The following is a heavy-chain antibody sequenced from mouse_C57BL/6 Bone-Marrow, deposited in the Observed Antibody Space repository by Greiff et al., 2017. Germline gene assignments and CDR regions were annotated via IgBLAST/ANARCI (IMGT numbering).Heavy chain of an antibody. CDR2: IHPNSGST. D-gene: IGHD2-4*01. CDR1: GYTFTSYW. V-gene: IGHV1-64*01. CDR3: ARFDYDGIPLFDY. Sequence: QVQLQQSGAELVKPGASVKLSCKASGYTFTSYWMHWVKQRPGQGLEWIGMIHPNSGSTNYNEKFKSKATLTVDKSSSTAYMQLSSLTSEDSAVYYCARFDYDGIPLFDYWGQGTTLTVSS. J-gene: IGHJ2*01.